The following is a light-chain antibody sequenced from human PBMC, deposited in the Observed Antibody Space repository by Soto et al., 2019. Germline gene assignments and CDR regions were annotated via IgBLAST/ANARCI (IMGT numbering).Light chain of an antibody. CDR2: EVT. CDR3: ASYAGSRTYV. J-gene: IGLJ1*01. V-gene: IGLV2-23*02. Sequence: QSVLTQPASVSGSPGQSVTISCSGSDIGNYNLVSWYQHLPGRAPKLLIFEVTMRPSGISDRFSGSKSASTASLTISGLQAEEEREPSRASYAGSRTYVFGSATKVTV. CDR1: SDIGNYNL.